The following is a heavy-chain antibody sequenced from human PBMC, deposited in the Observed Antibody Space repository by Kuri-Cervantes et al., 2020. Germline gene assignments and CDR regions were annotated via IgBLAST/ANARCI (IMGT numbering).Heavy chain of an antibody. CDR3: AREYQDSSGYLGALHDAFDI. V-gene: IGHV1-69*13. CDR2: IIPIFGTT. Sequence: SVKVSCKASGGTFSSYAISWVRQAPGQGLEWMGGIIPIFGTTNYAQKFQGRVTITADESTSTAYMELSSLRSEDTAVYYCAREYQDSSGYLGALHDAFDIWGQGTMVTVSS. CDR1: GGTFSSYA. D-gene: IGHD3-22*01. J-gene: IGHJ3*02.